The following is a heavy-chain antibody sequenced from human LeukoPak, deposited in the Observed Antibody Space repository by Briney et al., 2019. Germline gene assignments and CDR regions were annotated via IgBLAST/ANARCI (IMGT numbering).Heavy chain of an antibody. CDR1: GFSLSSYS. Sequence: GGSLRLSCAASGFSLSSYSMNWVRQAPGKGLXXLSYISVRSTTINYADSVKGRFTISRDDAEKSLYLQMNSLRVEDTAVYYCARTRPGYYFDSWGQGTLVTVSS. CDR2: ISVRSTTI. V-gene: IGHV3-48*04. CDR3: ARTRPGYYFDS. D-gene: IGHD1-14*01. J-gene: IGHJ4*02.